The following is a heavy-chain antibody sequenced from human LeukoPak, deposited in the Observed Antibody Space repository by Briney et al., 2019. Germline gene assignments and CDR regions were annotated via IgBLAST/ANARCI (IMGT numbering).Heavy chain of an antibody. Sequence: ASVKVSCKASGYTFTGYYMHWVRQAPGQGLEWMGWINPNSGGTNYAQKFQGRVTMTRDTSISTAYMELRRLRSDETAVYYCARGGGAAAGKEAFDYWGQGTLVTVSS. J-gene: IGHJ4*02. D-gene: IGHD6-13*01. CDR1: GYTFTGYY. CDR2: INPNSGGT. CDR3: ARGGGAAAGKEAFDY. V-gene: IGHV1-2*02.